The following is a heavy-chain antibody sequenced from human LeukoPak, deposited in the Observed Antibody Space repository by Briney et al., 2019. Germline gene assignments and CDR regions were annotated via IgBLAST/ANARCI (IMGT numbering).Heavy chain of an antibody. CDR3: AVEYSNTPLGLDF. J-gene: IGHJ4*02. D-gene: IGHD2/OR15-2a*01. CDR2: IKGDRSER. V-gene: IGHV3-7*03. CDR1: GLTFSRFY. Sequence: PGGSLRLSCVASGLTFSRFYMSWVRQAPGKGLEWVANIKGDRSERYYMDSVRGRFTISRDNAKKSLYLQMNSLRVEDTAMYYCAVEYSNTPLGLDFWGQGALVTVSS.